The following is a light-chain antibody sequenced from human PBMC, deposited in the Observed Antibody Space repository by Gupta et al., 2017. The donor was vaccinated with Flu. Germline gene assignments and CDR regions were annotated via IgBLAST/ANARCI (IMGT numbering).Light chain of an antibody. Sequence: DIQMTQSPSSLSASVGDRVTITCRASQSISSYLNWYQQKPGKAPKLLIYAASSLQSGVPSRFSGSGSGTDFTLTISSLQPEDFATYYCQRSDSTSRTFGQGTKVEIK. CDR1: QSISSY. J-gene: IGKJ1*01. V-gene: IGKV1-39*01. CDR3: QRSDSTSRT. CDR2: AAS.